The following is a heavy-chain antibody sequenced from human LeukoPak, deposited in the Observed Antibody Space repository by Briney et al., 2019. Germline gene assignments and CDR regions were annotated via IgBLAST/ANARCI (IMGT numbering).Heavy chain of an antibody. Sequence: GGSLRLSCAASGFTFSSYEMNWVRQVPGKGLERVSYITSSGSAIYYADSVKGRFTISRDNAKNSLYLQMNSLRAEDTAVYYCASSGSYFDYWGQGALVTVSS. CDR2: ITSSGSAI. D-gene: IGHD1-26*01. CDR1: GFTFSSYE. V-gene: IGHV3-48*03. CDR3: ASSGSYFDY. J-gene: IGHJ4*02.